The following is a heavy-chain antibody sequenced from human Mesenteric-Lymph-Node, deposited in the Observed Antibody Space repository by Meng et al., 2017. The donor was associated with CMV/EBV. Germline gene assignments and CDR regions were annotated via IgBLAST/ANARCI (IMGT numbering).Heavy chain of an antibody. CDR3: ARGWGTTWP. Sequence: ASVKVSCKASGYTFTGYYMHWVRQAPGQGLEWMGWINPNSGGTNYAQKFQGRVTITSNTSISTAYMELTSLRSEDTAVYYCARGWGTTWPWGQGTLVTVSS. J-gene: IGHJ5*02. CDR2: INPNSGGT. V-gene: IGHV1-2*02. CDR1: GYTFTGYY. D-gene: IGHD3-16*01.